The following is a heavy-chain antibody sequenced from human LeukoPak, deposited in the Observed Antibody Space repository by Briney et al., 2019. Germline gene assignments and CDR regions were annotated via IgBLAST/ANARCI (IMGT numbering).Heavy chain of an antibody. D-gene: IGHD1-26*01. Sequence: ASVKVSCKASGYTFINYVLTWVRQAPGQGVEWMGWISAYTGSTNYAQTLQGRVTMPTDPSTSTPYMERRSVRADDTAVYYCARTVGGTGAFDFWGQGTMVIVSS. J-gene: IGHJ3*01. CDR2: ISAYTGST. CDR1: GYTFINYV. CDR3: ARTVGGTGAFDF. V-gene: IGHV1-18*01.